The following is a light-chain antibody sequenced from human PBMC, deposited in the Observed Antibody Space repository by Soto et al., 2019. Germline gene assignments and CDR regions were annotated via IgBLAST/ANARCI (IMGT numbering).Light chain of an antibody. CDR3: QQYGSSPFST. CDR2: GAS. V-gene: IGKV3-20*01. Sequence: EIVLTQSPGTLSLSPGERATLSCRASQSVSSSYLAWYQQKPGQAPRLLIYGASSRATGIPDRFSGSGSGTDFTLTISRLEPEDFAVYYCQQYGSSPFSTLGGGTKVDIK. J-gene: IGKJ4*01. CDR1: QSVSSSY.